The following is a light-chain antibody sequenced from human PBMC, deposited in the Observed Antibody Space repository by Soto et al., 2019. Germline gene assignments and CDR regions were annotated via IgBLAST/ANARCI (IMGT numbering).Light chain of an antibody. CDR2: GAS. Sequence: EIVLTQSPGTLSLSPGERATLSCRASQSVSSSYLAWYQQKPGQAPRLLIYGASSRATGIPDRFSGSGSGTDFTLTISRLEPEDFAVYYCQQYDRFPWTFGQGTKVEMK. V-gene: IGKV3-20*01. J-gene: IGKJ1*01. CDR1: QSVSSSY. CDR3: QQYDRFPWT.